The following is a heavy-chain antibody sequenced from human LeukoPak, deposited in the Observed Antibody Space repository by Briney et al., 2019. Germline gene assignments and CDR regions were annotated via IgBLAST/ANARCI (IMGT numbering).Heavy chain of an antibody. J-gene: IGHJ3*02. Sequence: ASVRVSCKASGYTFTAYYMHWLRQAPGQGLELIAWINPDRDGAIYAQKFQGRVTMTRDTSISTAYMELSRLRSDDTAMYYCATVSGGSLDIWGQGTMVTVSS. CDR1: GYTFTAYY. CDR3: ATVSGGSLDI. D-gene: IGHD3-16*01. CDR2: INPDRDGA. V-gene: IGHV1-2*02.